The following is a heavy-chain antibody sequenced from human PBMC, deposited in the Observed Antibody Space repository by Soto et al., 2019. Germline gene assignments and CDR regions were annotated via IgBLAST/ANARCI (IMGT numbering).Heavy chain of an antibody. D-gene: IGHD2-15*01. CDR2: ISNDGDT. V-gene: IGHV3-66*01. CDR1: GLIGTCTY. CDR3: AREDRYCRGSSCSTTGDAFDI. J-gene: IGHJ3*02. Sequence: GSLELDYPRSGLIGTCTYMTGVRQAPGKGLEWVAVISNDGDTHYADSVRGRFSLSRDISTNTLHLQMSSLRVEDTAVYYCAREDRYCRGSSCSTTGDAFDIWGQGTMVTVSS.